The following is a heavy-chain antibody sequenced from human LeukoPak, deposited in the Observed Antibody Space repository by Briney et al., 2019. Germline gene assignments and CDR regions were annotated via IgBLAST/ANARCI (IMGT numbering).Heavy chain of an antibody. D-gene: IGHD4-17*01. V-gene: IGHV4-34*01. CDR1: GGSFSGYY. CDR2: INDSGSS. Sequence: SETLSLTCAVYGGSFSGYYWIWIRQSPGKGLEWIGDINDSGSSNYHPSLKSRVTISLDTSKTQFSLKLTSVTSADTAVYFCARYVPDYGDYSGGFDIWGQGTMVTVSS. J-gene: IGHJ3*02. CDR3: ARYVPDYGDYSGGFDI.